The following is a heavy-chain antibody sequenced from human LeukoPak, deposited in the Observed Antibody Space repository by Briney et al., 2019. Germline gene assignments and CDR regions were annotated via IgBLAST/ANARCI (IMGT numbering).Heavy chain of an antibody. CDR2: MNPNSGDT. CDR1: GYTFTSYD. D-gene: IGHD3-3*02. V-gene: IGHV1-8*01. J-gene: IGHJ4*02. Sequence: ASVKVSCKASGYTFTSYDINSVRQATGQGLEWMGWMNPNSGDTSYAQKFQGRVTMTRNTSISTAYMELSRLRSEDTAVYYCARKSGIFGVVIIDYWGQGTLVTVSS. CDR3: ARKSGIFGVVIIDY.